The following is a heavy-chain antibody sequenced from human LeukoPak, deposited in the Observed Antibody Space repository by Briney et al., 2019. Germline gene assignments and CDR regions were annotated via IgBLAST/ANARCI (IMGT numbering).Heavy chain of an antibody. V-gene: IGHV1-18*01. Sequence: ASVKVSCKASGYTFTTYGISWVRQAPGQGLEWMGWISAHNGNTNYAQKLQGRVTMTTDTSTSTAYMELRSLRSDDTAVYYCTRDYRGYFHGSGNHWGQGTLVTVSS. CDR2: ISAHNGNT. J-gene: IGHJ4*02. CDR1: GYTFTTYG. CDR3: TRDYRGYFHGSGNH. D-gene: IGHD3-10*01.